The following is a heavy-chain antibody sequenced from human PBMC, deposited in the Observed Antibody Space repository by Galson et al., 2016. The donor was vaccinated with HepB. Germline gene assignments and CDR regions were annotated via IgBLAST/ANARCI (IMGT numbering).Heavy chain of an antibody. V-gene: IGHV3-53*01. CDR3: ASVRGPMNSFFDY. D-gene: IGHD3-22*01. Sequence: MTWVRQAPGKGLEWVSVIHPGGSTYYADSVKGRFTISRDNSKDTVYFQMNNLRADDTAVYYCASVRGPMNSFFDYWGQGALVTVSS. CDR2: IHPGGST. J-gene: IGHJ4*02.